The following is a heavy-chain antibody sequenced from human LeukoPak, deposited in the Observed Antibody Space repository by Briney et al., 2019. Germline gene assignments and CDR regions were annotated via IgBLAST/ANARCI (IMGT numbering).Heavy chain of an antibody. CDR2: INPSGGST. J-gene: IGHJ3*02. CDR3: ARDLGMIVVVNAFDI. Sequence: ASVKVSCKASGYTFTSYYMHWVRQAPGQGLEWMGVINPSGGSTSYAQKFQGRVTMTRDMSTSTVYMELSSLRSEDTAVYYCARDLGMIVVVNAFDIWGQGTMVTVSS. CDR1: GYTFTSYY. V-gene: IGHV1-46*01. D-gene: IGHD3-22*01.